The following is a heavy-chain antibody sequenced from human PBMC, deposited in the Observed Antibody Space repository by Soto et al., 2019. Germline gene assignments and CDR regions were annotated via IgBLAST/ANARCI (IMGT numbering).Heavy chain of an antibody. Sequence: ASVKVSCKASGYTFTGYYMHWVRQAPGQGLEWMGRINPNSGGTNYAQKFQGWVTMTRDTSISTAYMELSRLRSDDTAVYYCARELTRQIRYFDWLPPLDYWGQGTLVTVSS. V-gene: IGHV1-2*04. CDR3: ARELTRQIRYFDWLPPLDY. J-gene: IGHJ4*02. CDR1: GYTFTGYY. CDR2: INPNSGGT. D-gene: IGHD3-9*01.